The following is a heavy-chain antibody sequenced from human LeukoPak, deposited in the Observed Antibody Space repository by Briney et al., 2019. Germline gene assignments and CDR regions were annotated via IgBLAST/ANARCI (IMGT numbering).Heavy chain of an antibody. Sequence: GGTLRLSCAASGFTFSSYGMSWVRQAPGKGLGWVSAISGSGGTTYYADSVKGRFTISRDNSKNTLHLQMNSLRAEDTAVYYCARGYCSGGSCYAYWGQGTLVTVSS. CDR3: ARGYCSGGSCYAY. CDR1: GFTFSSYG. J-gene: IGHJ4*02. CDR2: ISGSGGTT. V-gene: IGHV3-23*01. D-gene: IGHD2-15*01.